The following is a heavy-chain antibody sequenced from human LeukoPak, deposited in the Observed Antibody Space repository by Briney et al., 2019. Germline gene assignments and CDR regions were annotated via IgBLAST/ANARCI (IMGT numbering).Heavy chain of an antibody. CDR1: GFTFSNYA. Sequence: GGSLRLSCAASGFTFSNYAMSWVRQAPGKGLECVSAISDSGDKTDYADSVRGRFTIYRDISKDTLYLQMNSLGAADTAVYYCAKDGGGYCNNSSCWGQGTLVTVSS. V-gene: IGHV3-23*01. CDR3: AKDGGGYCNNSSC. J-gene: IGHJ4*02. D-gene: IGHD2-2*01. CDR2: ISDSGDKT.